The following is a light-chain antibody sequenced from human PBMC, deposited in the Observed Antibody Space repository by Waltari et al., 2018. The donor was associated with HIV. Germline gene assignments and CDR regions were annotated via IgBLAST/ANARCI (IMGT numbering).Light chain of an antibody. CDR3: QVWDISSGHSWE. V-gene: IGLV3-21*02. CDR1: NIGAKN. J-gene: IGLJ3*02. Sequence: SYVLTQPPSVSVAPGQTASITCGGNNIGAKNVHWYQQKPGQAPVLVVYSDRDRPSGIPERFSGSNSGNTATLTITTVEVVDEADYYCQVWDISSGHSWEFGGGTKLTVL. CDR2: SDR.